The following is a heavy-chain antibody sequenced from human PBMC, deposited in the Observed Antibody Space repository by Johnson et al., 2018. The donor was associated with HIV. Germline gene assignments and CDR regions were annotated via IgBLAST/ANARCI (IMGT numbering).Heavy chain of an antibody. J-gene: IGHJ3*02. V-gene: IGHV3-15*01. CDR1: GFTFINAW. CDR3: ARDAVAAANAFDI. Sequence: VQLVESGGGLVQPGGSLRVSCAASGFTFINAWMNWVRQAPGKGLEWVGRINSKTDAGTTDYAAPAKGRFTISRDDSKNTLYLQMNSLRAEDTAVYYCARDAVAAANAFDILGQGTMVTVSS. D-gene: IGHD6-19*01. CDR2: INSKTDAGTT.